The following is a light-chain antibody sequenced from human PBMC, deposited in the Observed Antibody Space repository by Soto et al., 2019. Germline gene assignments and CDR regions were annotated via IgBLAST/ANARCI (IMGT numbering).Light chain of an antibody. J-gene: IGLJ1*01. Sequence: QSALTQPRSVSGSPGQSVTVSCTGTSSDVGGYNHVSWYQQHPGKAPKFMMYDVNKRPSGVPDRFSGSKSGNTASPTISGLQAEDEADYYCCSYAGSYTYVFGTGTKLTVL. V-gene: IGLV2-11*01. CDR2: DVN. CDR1: SSDVGGYNH. CDR3: CSYAGSYTYV.